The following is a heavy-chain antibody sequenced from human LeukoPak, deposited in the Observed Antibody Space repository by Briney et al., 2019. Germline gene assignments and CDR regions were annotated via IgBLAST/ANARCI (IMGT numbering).Heavy chain of an antibody. CDR1: GFTFSSYS. CDR2: ISSSSSYI. J-gene: IGHJ1*01. D-gene: IGHD2-15*01. CDR3: ARDPMVAATEYFQH. Sequence: GGSLRLSCAASGFTFSSYSMNWVRQAPGKGLEWVSSISSSSSYIYYADSVKGRFTISRDNAKNSLYLQMNSLRAEDTAVYYCARDPMVAATEYFQHWGQGTLVTVSS. V-gene: IGHV3-21*01.